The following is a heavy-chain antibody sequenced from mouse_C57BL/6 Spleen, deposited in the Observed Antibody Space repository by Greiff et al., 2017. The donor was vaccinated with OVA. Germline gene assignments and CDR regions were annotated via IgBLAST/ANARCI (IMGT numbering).Heavy chain of an antibody. CDR2: IYPSDSET. Sequence: QVQLKQPGAELVRPGSSVKLSCKASGYTFTSYWMDWVKQRPGQGLEWIGNIYPSDSETHYNQKFKDKATLTVDKSSSTAYMQLSSLTSEDSAVYYCARELGYYFDYWGQGTTLTVSS. V-gene: IGHV1-61*01. J-gene: IGHJ2*01. CDR1: GYTFTSYW. D-gene: IGHD4-1*01. CDR3: ARELGYYFDY.